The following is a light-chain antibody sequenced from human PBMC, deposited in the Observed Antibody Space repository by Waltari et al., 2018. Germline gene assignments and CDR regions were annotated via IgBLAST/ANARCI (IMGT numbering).Light chain of an antibody. CDR1: DSNIGTNT. CDR3: AAWDDRLMMWV. J-gene: IGLJ3*02. V-gene: IGLV1-44*01. Sequence: QSVLTQPPSASGTPGQSVTISCSGSDSNIGTNTVSWYRQVPGTAPRLLMFDYDQRPAGVPDRFSGSKSGTSSSLASGGLQSEDEADYYCAAWDDRLMMWVFGEGTKLTVL. CDR2: DYD.